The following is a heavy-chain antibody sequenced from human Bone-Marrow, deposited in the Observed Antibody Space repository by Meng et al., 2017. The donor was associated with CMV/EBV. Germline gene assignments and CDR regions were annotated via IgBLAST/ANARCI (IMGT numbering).Heavy chain of an antibody. V-gene: IGHV3-21*01. D-gene: IGHD2-2*01. CDR1: GFTFSSYS. CDR3: ATEGYCSSTSCQKGNYYGMDV. CDR2: ISSSSSYI. Sequence: GGSLRLSCAASGFTFSSYSMNWVRQAPGKGLEWVSSISSSSSYIYYADSVKGRFTISRDNAKNSLYLQMNSLRAEDTAVYYCATEGYCSSTSCQKGNYYGMDVWGQGTTVTVSS. J-gene: IGHJ6*02.